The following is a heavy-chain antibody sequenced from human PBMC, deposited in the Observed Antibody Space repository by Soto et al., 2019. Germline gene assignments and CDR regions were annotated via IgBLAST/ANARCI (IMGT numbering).Heavy chain of an antibody. J-gene: IGHJ4*02. D-gene: IGHD3-22*01. CDR2: IIPIFGTA. Sequence: QVQLVQSGAEVKKPGSSVKVSCKASGGTFSSYAISWVRQAPGQGLEWMGGIIPIFGTANYAQKFQGRVTITADESTSTACMALSSLRSEDTAVYYCASEPYYYDSSGYPHPPDNPSAVYWGQGTLVTVSS. CDR3: ASEPYYYDSSGYPHPPDNPSAVY. V-gene: IGHV1-69*01. CDR1: GGTFSSYA.